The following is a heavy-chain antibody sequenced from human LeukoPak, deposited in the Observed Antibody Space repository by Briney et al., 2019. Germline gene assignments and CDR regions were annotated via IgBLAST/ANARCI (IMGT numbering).Heavy chain of an antibody. J-gene: IGHJ5*02. D-gene: IGHD3-9*01. CDR1: GGSISSGAYY. CDR2: IYYSGST. Sequence: SETLSLTCSVSGGSISSGAYYWSWIRQHPGKGLEWIGYIYYSGSTNYNPSLKSRVTISVDTSKNQFSLKLSSVTAADTAVYYCARGSVNYDILTGYYNNWFDPWGQGTLVTVSS. V-gene: IGHV4-61*08. CDR3: ARGSVNYDILTGYYNNWFDP.